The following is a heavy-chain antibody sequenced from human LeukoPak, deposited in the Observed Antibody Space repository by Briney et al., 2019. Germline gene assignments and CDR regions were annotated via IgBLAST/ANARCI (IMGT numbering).Heavy chain of an antibody. D-gene: IGHD6-19*01. V-gene: IGHV4-4*07. CDR3: ARHARYSSGWTLTNWFDP. Sequence: SETLSLTCTVSGGSISSYYWSWIRQPAGKGLEWIGRIYTSGSTNYNPSLKSRVTMSVDTSKNQFSLKLSSVTAADTAAYYCARHARYSSGWTLTNWFDPWGQGTLVTVSS. CDR2: IYTSGST. J-gene: IGHJ5*02. CDR1: GGSISSYY.